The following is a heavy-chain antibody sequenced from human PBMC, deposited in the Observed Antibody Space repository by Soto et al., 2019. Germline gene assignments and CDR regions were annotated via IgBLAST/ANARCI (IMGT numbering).Heavy chain of an antibody. V-gene: IGHV3-30-3*01. J-gene: IGHJ4*02. CDR2: ISYDGSNK. CDR1: GFTFSSYA. CDR3: ARSASSPFDY. Sequence: QVQLVESGGGVVQPGRSLRLSCAASGFTFSSYAMHWVRQAPGKGLEWVAVISYDGSNKYYADSVKGRFTISRDNSKNTLYLQMNSLRAEDTAVYHCARSASSPFDYWGQGTLVTVSS. D-gene: IGHD6-13*01.